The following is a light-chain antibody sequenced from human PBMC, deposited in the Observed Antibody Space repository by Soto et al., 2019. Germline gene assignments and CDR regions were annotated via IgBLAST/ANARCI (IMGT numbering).Light chain of an antibody. Sequence: QSVLTQPASVSGSPGQSITISCTGTSSDVGGYNYVSWFQQHPGKAPKLIIFDVSNRPSGVSNRFSGSKSGNTASLTISGLQAEDEADYYCCSYAGNSVFGPGTKVTVL. J-gene: IGLJ1*01. CDR3: CSYAGNSV. CDR1: SSDVGGYNY. V-gene: IGLV2-14*03. CDR2: DVS.